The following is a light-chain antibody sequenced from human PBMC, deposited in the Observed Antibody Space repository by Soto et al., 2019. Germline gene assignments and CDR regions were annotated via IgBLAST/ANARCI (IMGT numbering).Light chain of an antibody. CDR2: EVS. Sequence: QAVVTQPASVSGSPGQSTTISCSGGTSDIGTYNYVSWYQHHPGKVPKVMIYEVSNRPSGVSNRFSGSKSGNTASLTISGLQSEDEADHYCSSYTSSATLVFGGGTKLTVL. CDR1: TSDIGTYNY. V-gene: IGLV2-14*01. CDR3: SSYTSSATLV. J-gene: IGLJ3*02.